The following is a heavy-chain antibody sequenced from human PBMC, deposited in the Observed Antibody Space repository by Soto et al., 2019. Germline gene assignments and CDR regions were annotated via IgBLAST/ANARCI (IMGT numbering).Heavy chain of an antibody. Sequence: PSETLYLACAVCGGTFCVYYWTGIRQPPGTGLEWIGEINHSGSTNYNPSLKSRVTISVDTSKNQFSLKLTSVTAADTAVYYCARDKITGLFDYWGQGTLVTVSS. D-gene: IGHD2-8*02. CDR2: INHSGST. V-gene: IGHV4-34*01. J-gene: IGHJ4*02. CDR1: GGTFCVYY. CDR3: ARDKITGLFDY.